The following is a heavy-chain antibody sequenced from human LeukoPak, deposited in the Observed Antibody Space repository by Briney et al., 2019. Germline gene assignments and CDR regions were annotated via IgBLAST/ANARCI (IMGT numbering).Heavy chain of an antibody. J-gene: IGHJ5*02. CDR2: IIPIFGTA. Sequence: SVKVSCKASGGTFSSYAISWVRQAPGQGLEWMGGIIPIFGTANYAQKFQGRVTITADESTSTAYMELSSLRPEDTAVYYCARDPSYYYGSGVPGGGWFDPWGQGTLVTVSS. CDR3: ARDPSYYYGSGVPGGGWFDP. D-gene: IGHD3-10*01. CDR1: GGTFSSYA. V-gene: IGHV1-69*01.